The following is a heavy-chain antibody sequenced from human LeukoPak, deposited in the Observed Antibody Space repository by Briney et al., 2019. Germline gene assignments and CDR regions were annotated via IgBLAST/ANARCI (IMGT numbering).Heavy chain of an antibody. CDR1: GASFSGYY. V-gene: IGHV4-34*01. CDR3: AIGRDNTYDYVWGSYRFFDY. CDR2: INHSGST. J-gene: IGHJ4*02. Sequence: SETLSLTCAVYGASFSGYYWSWIRQPPGRGLEWIGAINHSGSTNYNPSLKSRVTISVDTSKNQFSLKLSALAAADTAVYYFAIGRDNTYDYVWGSYRFFDYWGQGTLVTVSS. D-gene: IGHD3-16*02.